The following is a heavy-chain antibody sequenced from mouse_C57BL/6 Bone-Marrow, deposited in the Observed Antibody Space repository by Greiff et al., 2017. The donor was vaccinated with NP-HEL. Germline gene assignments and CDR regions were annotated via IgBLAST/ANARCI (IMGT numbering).Heavy chain of an antibody. CDR3: TLQGDAMDY. J-gene: IGHJ4*01. CDR2: IDPENGDT. Sequence: EVQGVESGAELVRPGASVKLSCTASGFNIKDDYMHWVKQRPEQGLEWIGWIDPENGDTEYASKFQGKATITADTSSNTAYLQLSSLTSEDTAVYYCTLQGDAMDYWGQGTSVTVSS. CDR1: GFNIKDDY. V-gene: IGHV14-4*01. D-gene: IGHD2-10*01.